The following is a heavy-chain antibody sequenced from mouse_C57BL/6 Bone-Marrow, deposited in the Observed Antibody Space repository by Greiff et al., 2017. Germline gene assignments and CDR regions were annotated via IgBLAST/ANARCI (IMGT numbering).Heavy chain of an antibody. CDR3: AIYDGYDGGGAY. J-gene: IGHJ3*01. Sequence: EVKVVESGGGLVQPGGSLKLSCAASGFTFSDYGMAWVRQAPRKGPEWVAFISNLAYSIYYADTVTGRFTISRENAKNTLYLEMSSRRSEDTAMYYCAIYDGYDGGGAYWGQGTLVTVSA. D-gene: IGHD2-3*01. CDR1: GFTFSDYG. V-gene: IGHV5-15*01. CDR2: ISNLAYSI.